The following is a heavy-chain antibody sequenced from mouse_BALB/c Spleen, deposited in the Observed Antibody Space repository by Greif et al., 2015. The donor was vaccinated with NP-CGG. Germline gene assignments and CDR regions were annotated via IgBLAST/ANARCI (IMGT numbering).Heavy chain of an antibody. CDR3: ARSAPYAMDY. J-gene: IGHJ4*01. CDR2: IHPNSGNT. Sequence: VKLVESGSVLVRPGASVKLSCKASGYTFTSSWMHWAKQRPGQGLEWIGEIHPNSGNTNYNEKLKGKATLTVDTSSSTAYVDLSSLTSEDSAVYYCARSAPYAMDYWGQGTSVTVSS. CDR1: GYTFTSSW. V-gene: IGHV1S130*01.